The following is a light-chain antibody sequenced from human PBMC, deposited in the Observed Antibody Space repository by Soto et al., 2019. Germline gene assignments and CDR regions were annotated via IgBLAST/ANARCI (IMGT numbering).Light chain of an antibody. V-gene: IGKV4-1*01. J-gene: IGKJ1*01. CDR2: WAS. CDR3: HQHYRART. Sequence: DIVMTQSPDSLAVSLGERATINCKSSQTVLNSSNNRNYLAWFQQKPGQPPKLLIYWASTRESGVPDRFSGSGSGTDFTLTISSLHAEDVAVYYCHQHYRARTFGQGTEVEIK. CDR1: QTVLNSSNNRNY.